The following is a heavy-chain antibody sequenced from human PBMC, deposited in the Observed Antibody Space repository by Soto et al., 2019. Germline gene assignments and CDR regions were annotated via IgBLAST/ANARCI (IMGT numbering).Heavy chain of an antibody. CDR2: IVPMFGTS. CDR1: GGTSTRYA. J-gene: IGHJ4*02. D-gene: IGHD3-3*01. Sequence: QERLVQSGAEVRKPGSSVKVSCKVTGGTSTRYAINWVRQAPGQGLEWMGGIVPMFGTSKYAQKFQGRVIITADTSTNIAYMELRSLRSEDTAVYYCNRGSEYGFWSGYLWGQGTLVSVSS. V-gene: IGHV1-69*06. CDR3: NRGSEYGFWSGYL.